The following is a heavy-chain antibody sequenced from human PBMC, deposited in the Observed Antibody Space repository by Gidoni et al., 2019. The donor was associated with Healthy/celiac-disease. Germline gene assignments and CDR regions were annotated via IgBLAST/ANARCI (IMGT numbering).Heavy chain of an antibody. V-gene: IGHV3-49*03. D-gene: IGHD3-10*01. J-gene: IGHJ5*02. Sequence: EVQLVESGGGLVQPGRSLRPSCTASGFTFGDYAMSWFRQAPGKGLEWVGFIRSKAYGGTTEYAASVKGRFTISRDDSKSIAYLQMNSLKTEDTAVYYCTRYGSGSGTWGQGTLVTVSS. CDR1: GFTFGDYA. CDR2: IRSKAYGGTT. CDR3: TRYGSGSGT.